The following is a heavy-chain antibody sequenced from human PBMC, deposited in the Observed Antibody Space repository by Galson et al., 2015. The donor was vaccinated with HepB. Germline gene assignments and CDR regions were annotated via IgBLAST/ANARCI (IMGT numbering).Heavy chain of an antibody. Sequence: QSGAEVKQPGESLRISFTGSGYSFTNCWISWVRQLPGKGLEWMGTVDPSDSYSDYSPSFQGHVSITVDKSISTAYLQWSSLKASDTAIYYCARLRGHDAYIGVYGMDVWGLGTTVTVSS. CDR2: VDPSDSYS. CDR1: GYSFTNCW. V-gene: IGHV5-10-1*01. CDR3: ARLRGHDAYIGVYGMDV. D-gene: IGHD5-24*01. J-gene: IGHJ6*02.